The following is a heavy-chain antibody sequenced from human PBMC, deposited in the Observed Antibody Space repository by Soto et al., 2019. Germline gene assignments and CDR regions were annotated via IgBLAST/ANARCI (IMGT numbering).Heavy chain of an antibody. D-gene: IGHD4-4*01. CDR2: IRWNSATS. J-gene: IGHJ4*02. CDR1: GVTFDDYS. CDR3: AKDMKWGGMTTIHYLDC. Sequence: ELQLVESWGGLVQPGRSLRLSCAASGVTFDDYSMHWGRHFPGKCLEWLSGIRWNSATSDGADSVKGRFTIDRDNAKNSLFLKMNTLRPEDTSLYACAKDMKWGGMTTIHYLDCGGQGTLFIVSS. V-gene: IGHV3-9*01.